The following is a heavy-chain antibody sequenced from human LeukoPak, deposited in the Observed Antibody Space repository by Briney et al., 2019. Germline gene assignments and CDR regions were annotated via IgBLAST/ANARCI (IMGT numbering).Heavy chain of an antibody. D-gene: IGHD6-6*01. Sequence: GGSLRLSCAASGFTFSSYAMSWVRQAPGKGLEWVSSISGSGNTYYADSVKGRFTISRDNSKITVYLQMNSLSAEDTAVYYCARFSSFSNSSRWFDPWGQGTLVTVSS. V-gene: IGHV3-23*01. CDR1: GFTFSSYA. CDR2: ISGSGNT. J-gene: IGHJ5*02. CDR3: ARFSSFSNSSRWFDP.